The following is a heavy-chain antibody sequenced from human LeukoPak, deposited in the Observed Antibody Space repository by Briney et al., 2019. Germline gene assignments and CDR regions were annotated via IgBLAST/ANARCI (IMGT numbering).Heavy chain of an antibody. CDR2: IYSSGPT. CDR1: GGSISTYY. Sequence: PSETLSLICTVYGGSISTYYWRWIRQPAGKGLEWIGRIYSSGPTTYTPSLKSRVSMSVDMAKNQFSLTLSAVTAADTAVYYCARDAYDSSPFCFDPWGQGTLVTVSS. J-gene: IGHJ5*02. V-gene: IGHV4-4*07. CDR3: ARDAYDSSPFCFDP. D-gene: IGHD6-13*01.